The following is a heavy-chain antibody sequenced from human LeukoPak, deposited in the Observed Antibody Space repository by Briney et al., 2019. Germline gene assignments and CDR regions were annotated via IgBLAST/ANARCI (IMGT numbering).Heavy chain of an antibody. Sequence: GASVKVSCKASGYNFTSFDMNWVRQATGQGLEWMGWMNPDSGDTGYVHKFQGRVTMTRDTSVSTAYMELSSLRPEDTAVYYCARGTRTVDYWGQGTLVTVSS. J-gene: IGHJ4*02. CDR1: GYNFTSFD. CDR2: MNPDSGDT. CDR3: ARGTRTVDY. V-gene: IGHV1-8*01.